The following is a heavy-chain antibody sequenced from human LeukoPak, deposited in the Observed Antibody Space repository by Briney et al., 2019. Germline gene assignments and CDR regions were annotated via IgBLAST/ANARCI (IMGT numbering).Heavy chain of an antibody. D-gene: IGHD2-2*01. J-gene: IGHJ5*02. Sequence: SVKVSCKASGGTFSSYAISWVRQAPGQGLEWMGGIIPIFGTANYAQKFQGRVTITADESTSTAYMELSSLRSEDTAVYYCAREGGCSSTSCPPYNWFDPWGQGTLVTVSS. CDR2: IIPIFGTA. CDR1: GGTFSSYA. V-gene: IGHV1-69*13. CDR3: AREGGCSSTSCPPYNWFDP.